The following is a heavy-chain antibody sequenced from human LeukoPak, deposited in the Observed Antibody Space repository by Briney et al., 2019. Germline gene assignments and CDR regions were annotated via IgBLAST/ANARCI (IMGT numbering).Heavy chain of an antibody. CDR3: ARGDTMGVVHRDGYKVPSYFFVY. CDR2: IWFDGTNE. J-gene: IGHJ4*02. Sequence: PGGSLRLSCAASGFSFSSYAMHWVRQAPGKGLEWVALIWFDGTNENYADSVKGRFTISRDNSKNTLYLQMNRLRADDTAVYFCARGDTMGVVHRDGYKVPSYFFVYWGQGTLVTVSS. V-gene: IGHV3-33*01. CDR1: GFSFSSYA. D-gene: IGHD5-24*01.